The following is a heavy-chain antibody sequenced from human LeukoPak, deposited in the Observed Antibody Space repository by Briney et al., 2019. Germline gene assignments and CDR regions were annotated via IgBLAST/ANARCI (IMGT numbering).Heavy chain of an antibody. CDR1: GGSISSYY. J-gene: IGHJ4*02. CDR3: ARLALGYFDY. V-gene: IGHV4-59*01. CDR2: IYYSGST. D-gene: IGHD3-16*01. Sequence: SETLSLTCTVSGGSISSYYWSWIRQPPGKGLEWIGYIYYSGSTNYNPSLKSRVTISVDTSKNQFSLKLSSVTAADTAVYYCARLALGYFDYWGQGTLVTVPS.